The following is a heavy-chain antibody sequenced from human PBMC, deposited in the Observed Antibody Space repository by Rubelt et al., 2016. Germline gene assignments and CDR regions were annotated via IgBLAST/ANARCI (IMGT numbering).Heavy chain of an antibody. D-gene: IGHD3-10*01. Sequence: GESGGGLVQPGRSLRLSCSASGFTFSSYDMNWVRQAPGKGLEWVSYISSSGSTIKYADSVKGRFTISRDNAKNSLYLQMHSLRAEDTAVYYCARVMGGSAVLFDYWGQGTLVTVSS. CDR2: ISSSGSTI. CDR1: GFTFSSYD. J-gene: IGHJ4*02. V-gene: IGHV3-48*03. CDR3: ARVMGGSAVLFDY.